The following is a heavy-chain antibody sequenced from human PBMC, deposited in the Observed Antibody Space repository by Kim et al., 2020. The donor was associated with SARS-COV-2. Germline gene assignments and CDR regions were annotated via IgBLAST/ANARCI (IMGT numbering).Heavy chain of an antibody. D-gene: IGHD3-10*01. Sequence: GGSLRLSCAASGFTVSSNYMSWVRQAPGKGLEWVSVIYSGGSTYYADSVKGRFTISRHNSKNTLYLQMNSLRAEDTAVYYCAREEGYGSGSYSDWGQGTLVTVSS. CDR1: GFTVSSNY. CDR2: IYSGGST. V-gene: IGHV3-53*04. CDR3: AREEGYGSGSYSD. J-gene: IGHJ4*02.